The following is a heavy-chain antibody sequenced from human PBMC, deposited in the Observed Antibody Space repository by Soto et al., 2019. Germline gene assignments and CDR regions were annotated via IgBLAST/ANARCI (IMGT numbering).Heavy chain of an antibody. CDR3: ARGSHSNFDY. D-gene: IGHD4-4*01. CDR1: GFTFSSYS. Sequence: GGSLRLSCAASGFTFSSYSMNWVRQAPGKGLEWVSSISGSSSYIYYADSLKGRFTISRDNAKNSLSLQMNTLRAEDTAVYYCARGSHSNFDYWGQGTLVTVSS. V-gene: IGHV3-21*01. J-gene: IGHJ4*02. CDR2: ISGSSSYI.